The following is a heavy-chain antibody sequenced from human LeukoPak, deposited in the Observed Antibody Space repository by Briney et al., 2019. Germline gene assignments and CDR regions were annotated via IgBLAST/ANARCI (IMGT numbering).Heavy chain of an antibody. CDR2: ITGGSSYT. V-gene: IGHV3-21*01. Sequence: PGGSLRLSCAASGFTFSDNWMTWVRQAPGKGLEWVSSITGGSSYTYYADSVKGRFTISRDDADKALYLQMDSLRAEDTAVYYCARNYYGSGSYYVEWGQGTLVTVSS. CDR3: ARNYYGSGSYYVE. CDR1: GFTFSDNW. D-gene: IGHD3-10*01. J-gene: IGHJ4*02.